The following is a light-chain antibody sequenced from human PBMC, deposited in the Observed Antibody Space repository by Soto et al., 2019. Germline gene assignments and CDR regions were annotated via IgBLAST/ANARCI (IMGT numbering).Light chain of an antibody. CDR1: SSDVGGYNY. J-gene: IGLJ1*01. Sequence: QSALTQPASVSGSPGQSITISCTGTSSDVGGYNYVSWYQQHPGKAPKLMIYDVCNRPSGVSNRFSGSKSGNTSSLTISGLQADDEADYYCSSYTSSSTLLYVFGTGTKLTVL. CDR3: SSYTSSSTLLYV. CDR2: DVC. V-gene: IGLV2-14*01.